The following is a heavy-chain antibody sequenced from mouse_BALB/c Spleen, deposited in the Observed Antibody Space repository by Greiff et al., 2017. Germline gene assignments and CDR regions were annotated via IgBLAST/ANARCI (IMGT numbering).Heavy chain of an antibody. J-gene: IGHJ4*01. CDR3: ARGDYYGSSYYAMDY. CDR2: IWAGGST. CDR1: GFSLTSYG. D-gene: IGHD1-1*01. Sequence: QVQLQQSGPGLVAPSQSLSITCTVSGFSLTSYGVHWVRQPPGKGLEWLGVIWAGGSTNYNSALMSRLSISKDNSKSQVFLKMNSLQTDDTAMYYCARGDYYGSSYYAMDYWGQGTSVTVSS. V-gene: IGHV2-9*02.